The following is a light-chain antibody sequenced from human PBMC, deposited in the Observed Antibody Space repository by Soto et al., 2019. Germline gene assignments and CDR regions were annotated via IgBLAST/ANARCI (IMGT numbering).Light chain of an antibody. CDR3: ATWDDSMFGQV. CDR1: SANIGAAYN. J-gene: IGLJ1*01. Sequence: QSVLTQPPSVSGAPGQRVTISCTGSSANIGAAYNVDWYQQLPGTAPKLLIYGNNNRPSGVPARFSGSKSGTSASLAIAGLQAEDEGDYYCATWDDSMFGQVFGTGTKVTV. CDR2: GNN. V-gene: IGLV1-40*01.